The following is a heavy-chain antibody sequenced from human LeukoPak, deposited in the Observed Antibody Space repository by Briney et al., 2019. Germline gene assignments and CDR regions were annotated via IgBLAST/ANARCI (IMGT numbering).Heavy chain of an antibody. Sequence: GGSLRLSCAASGFTFSSYWMSWVRQAPGKGLEWVANIKQDGSEKYYVDSVKGRFTISRDNAKNSLYLQMNSLRAEDTAVYYCAKDSYGRPFEYWGQGTLVTVSS. CDR1: GFTFSSYW. V-gene: IGHV3-7*03. D-gene: IGHD5-18*01. J-gene: IGHJ4*02. CDR3: AKDSYGRPFEY. CDR2: IKQDGSEK.